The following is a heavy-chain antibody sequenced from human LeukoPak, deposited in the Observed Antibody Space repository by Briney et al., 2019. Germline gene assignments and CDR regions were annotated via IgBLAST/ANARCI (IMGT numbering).Heavy chain of an antibody. Sequence: SETLSLTCTVSGGSISSSSYYWGWIRQPPGKGLEWIGSIYYSGSTYYNPSLKSRVTISVDTSKNQFSLKLSSVTAADTAVYYCARHYCGGDCPYGMDVWGQGTTVTVSS. D-gene: IGHD2-21*02. J-gene: IGHJ6*02. V-gene: IGHV4-39*01. CDR3: ARHYCGGDCPYGMDV. CDR2: IYYSGST. CDR1: GGSISSSSYY.